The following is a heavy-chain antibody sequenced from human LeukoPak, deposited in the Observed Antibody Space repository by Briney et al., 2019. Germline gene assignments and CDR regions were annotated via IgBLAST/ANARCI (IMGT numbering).Heavy chain of an antibody. CDR2: IYYSGST. J-gene: IGHJ3*02. D-gene: IGHD2-2*01. V-gene: IGHV4-59*01. Sequence: SETLSLTCTASGGSISSYYWSWIRQPPGKGLEWIGYIYYSGSTNYNPSLKSRVTISVDTSKNQFSLKLSSVTAADTAVYYCARGCSSTSCHDAFDIWGQGTMVTVSS. CDR1: GGSISSYY. CDR3: ARGCSSTSCHDAFDI.